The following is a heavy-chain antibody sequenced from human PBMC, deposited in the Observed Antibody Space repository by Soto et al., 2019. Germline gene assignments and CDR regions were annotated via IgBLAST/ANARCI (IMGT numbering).Heavy chain of an antibody. D-gene: IGHD2-15*01. CDR3: AKGGPDGFCSGGRCYFDY. J-gene: IGHJ4*02. Sequence: EVQLVESGGGLVQPGRSLRLSCAASGFTFDDYAMHWVRRVPGKGLEWVSSISWNSNIIGYADSVKGRFTISRDNAKNSLYLKMNRLRPDDSSLYYCAKGGPDGFCSGGRCYFDYWGQGTLVTVSS. V-gene: IGHV3-9*01. CDR2: ISWNSNII. CDR1: GFTFDDYA.